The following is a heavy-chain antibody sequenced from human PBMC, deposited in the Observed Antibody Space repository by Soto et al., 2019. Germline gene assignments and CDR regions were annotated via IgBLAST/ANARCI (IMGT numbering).Heavy chain of an antibody. CDR1: RFMFGNYA. CDR2: ISYDGDIK. V-gene: IGHV3-30-3*01. CDR3: AKDRSSSWLYIEN. J-gene: IGHJ4*02. Sequence: QVHLVESGGGVVQPGRSLTLSCAASRFMFGNYAMHWVRQAPGKGLEWVALISYDGDIKFYADSVRGRFTISRDNSRNTLYLEMNSLRPEDTAIYYCAKDRSSSWLYIENWGQGTLVTVSS. D-gene: IGHD6-13*01.